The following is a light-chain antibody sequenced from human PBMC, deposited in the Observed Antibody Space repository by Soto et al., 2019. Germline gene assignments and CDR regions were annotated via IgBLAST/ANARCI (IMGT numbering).Light chain of an antibody. CDR3: CSSSGSYTTLVV. V-gene: IGLV2-11*01. Sequence: QSALTQPRSVSGSPGQSVTISCTGTSSDVGGYNYVSWYQQHPGKAPKLMIYDVSKRPSGVADRFSGSKSGNTASLTISGRQDAEEAAYYCCSSSGSYTTLVVFGGGTKLTVL. CDR2: DVS. J-gene: IGLJ2*01. CDR1: SSDVGGYNY.